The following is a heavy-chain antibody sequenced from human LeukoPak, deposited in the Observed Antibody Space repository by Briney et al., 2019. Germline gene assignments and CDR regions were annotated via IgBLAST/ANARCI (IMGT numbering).Heavy chain of an antibody. D-gene: IGHD6-19*01. V-gene: IGHV1-2*02. Sequence: AASVKVSCKASGYTFTSYGISWVRQAPGQGLEWMGWIDPNSGGTNYAQKFQGRVTMTRDTSISTVYMELSRLRSDDTAVYYCARDKSGSSGWYSYFDYWGQGTLATVSS. CDR2: IDPNSGGT. J-gene: IGHJ4*02. CDR3: ARDKSGSSGWYSYFDY. CDR1: GYTFTSYG.